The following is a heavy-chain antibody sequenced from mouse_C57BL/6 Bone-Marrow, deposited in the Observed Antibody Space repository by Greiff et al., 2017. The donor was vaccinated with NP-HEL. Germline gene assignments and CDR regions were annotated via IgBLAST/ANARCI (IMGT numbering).Heavy chain of an antibody. J-gene: IGHJ3*01. D-gene: IGHD1-1*01. CDR1: GYTFTSYW. V-gene: IGHV1-5*01. CDR3: TGYYYGSSYEGFAY. Sequence: VQLQQSGTVLARPGASVKMSCKTSGYTFTSYWMHWVKQRPGQGLEWIGAIYPGNSDTSYNQKFKGKAKLTAVTSASTAYMELSSLTNEDSAVYYGTGYYYGSSYEGFAYWGQGTLVTVSA. CDR2: IYPGNSDT.